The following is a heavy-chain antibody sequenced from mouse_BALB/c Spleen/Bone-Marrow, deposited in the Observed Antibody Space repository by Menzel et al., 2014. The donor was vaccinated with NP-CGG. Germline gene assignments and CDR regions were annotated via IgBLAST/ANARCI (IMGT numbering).Heavy chain of an antibody. CDR2: IDPANGNT. CDR3: ARYYYAMDY. J-gene: IGHJ4*01. V-gene: IGHV14-3*02. CDR1: GFDIKDTY. Sequence: VQLQQSGAELVKPGASVKLSCTASGFDIKDTYMHWVKQRPGQGLEWIGRIDPANGNTKYDPKFQSKATITADTSSNTAYLQLSSLTSEDTAVYYCARYYYAMDYWGQGTSVTVSS.